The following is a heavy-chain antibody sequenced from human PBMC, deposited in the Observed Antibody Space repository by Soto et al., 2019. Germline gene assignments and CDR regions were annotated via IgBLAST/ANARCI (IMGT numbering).Heavy chain of an antibody. CDR3: ASCNQLPPEYHWFDP. CDR2: ISAYNGNT. CDR1: GYTFTSYG. V-gene: IGHV1-18*01. J-gene: IGHJ5*02. Sequence: GASVKVSCKASGYTFTSYGISWVRQAPGQGLEWMGWISAYNGNTNYAQKLQGRVTMTTDTSTSTAYMELRSLRSDDTAVYYCASCNQLPPEYHWFDPWGQGTLVTVSS. D-gene: IGHD2-2*01.